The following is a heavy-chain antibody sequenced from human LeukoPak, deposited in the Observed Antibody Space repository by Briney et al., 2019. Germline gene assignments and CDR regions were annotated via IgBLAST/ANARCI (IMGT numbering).Heavy chain of an antibody. CDR3: ARENTAMVSDDY. D-gene: IGHD5-18*01. V-gene: IGHV4-39*02. J-gene: IGHJ4*02. CDR2: FYYSGST. Sequence: SETLSLTCTVSGGSITSSSYYWGWIRQPPEKGLEWIGSFYYSGSTYYNPSLKRRVTISIDTSKNQFSLKLISVTAADTAVYYCARENTAMVSDDYWGQGTLVTVSS. CDR1: GGSITSSSYY.